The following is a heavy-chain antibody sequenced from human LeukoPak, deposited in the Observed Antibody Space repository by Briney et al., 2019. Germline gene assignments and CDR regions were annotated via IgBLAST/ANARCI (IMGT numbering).Heavy chain of an antibody. CDR1: GFTFSSYS. CDR2: ISSRSSYI. V-gene: IGHV3-21*01. J-gene: IGHJ4*02. CDR3: GGVRSGWNFDY. D-gene: IGHD6-19*01. Sequence: GGSLRLSCAASGFTFSSYSMNWVRQAPGKGLEWVSSISSRSSYIYDADSVKGRFTISRDNAENSLYLQMNSLRAEDTAVYYCGGVRSGWNFDYGGQGTLVTVSS.